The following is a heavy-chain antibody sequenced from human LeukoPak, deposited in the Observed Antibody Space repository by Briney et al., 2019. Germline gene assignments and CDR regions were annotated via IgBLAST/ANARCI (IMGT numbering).Heavy chain of an antibody. D-gene: IGHD2-2*01. CDR2: ITSSSASI. V-gene: IGHV3-21*01. Sequence: GGSLRLSCAASGFTFSTYNMNWVRQAPGKGLEWVSSITSSSASIYYADSVKGRFTISRDNAKNSLYLQMNSLRAEGTAVYYCARAYCGRTSCYTRGGGMDVWGQGTTVTVSS. J-gene: IGHJ6*02. CDR1: GFTFSTYN. CDR3: ARAYCGRTSCYTRGGGMDV.